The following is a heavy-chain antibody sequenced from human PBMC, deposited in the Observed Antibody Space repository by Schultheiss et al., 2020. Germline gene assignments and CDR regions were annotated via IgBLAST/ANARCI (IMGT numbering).Heavy chain of an antibody. CDR3: TRPGYCSGGSCYFKDPYGMDV. CDR1: GFTFSSYA. J-gene: IGHJ6*02. D-gene: IGHD2-15*01. V-gene: IGHV3-73*01. CDR2: IRSKANSYAT. Sequence: GGSLRLSCAASGFTFSSYAMHWVRQASGKGLEWVGRIRSKANSYATAYAASVKGRFTISRDDSKNTAYLQMNSLKTEDTAVYYCTRPGYCSGGSCYFKDPYGMDVWGQGTTVTVSS.